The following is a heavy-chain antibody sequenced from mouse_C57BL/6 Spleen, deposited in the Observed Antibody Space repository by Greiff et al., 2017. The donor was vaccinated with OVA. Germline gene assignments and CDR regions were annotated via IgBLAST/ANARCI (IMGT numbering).Heavy chain of an antibody. J-gene: IGHJ4*01. Sequence: VKLVESGPGLVAPSQSLSITCTVSGFSLTSYGVHWVRQPPGQGLEWLVVIWSDGSTTYNSAFKSRLSISKDNSKSQVFLNMNSLQTDDTAMYYCTRHWDGAMDYWGQGTSVTVSS. CDR2: IWSDGST. V-gene: IGHV2-6-1*01. CDR1: GFSLTSYG. D-gene: IGHD4-1*01. CDR3: TRHWDGAMDY.